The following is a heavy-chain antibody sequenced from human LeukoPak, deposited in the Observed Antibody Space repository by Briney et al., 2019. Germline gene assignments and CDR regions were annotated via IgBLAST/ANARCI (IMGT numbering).Heavy chain of an antibody. CDR1: GFTFSSYW. CDR2: IKSDGSGT. D-gene: IGHD1-26*01. Sequence: QPGGSLRLSCAASGFTFSSYWMHWVRQAPGKGLVWVSRIKSDGSGTTYADSVKGRFTISRDNSKNRLYLQMNRLRAEDTAVYYCARDPVGATGIFDFWGQGTLVTVSS. J-gene: IGHJ4*02. V-gene: IGHV3-74*01. CDR3: ARDPVGATGIFDF.